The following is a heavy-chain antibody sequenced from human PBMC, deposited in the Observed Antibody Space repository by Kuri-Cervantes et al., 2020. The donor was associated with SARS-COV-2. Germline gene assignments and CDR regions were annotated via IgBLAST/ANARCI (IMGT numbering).Heavy chain of an antibody. J-gene: IGHJ3*02. Sequence: GGSLRLSCAASGFTFSSYWMSWVRQAPGKGLEWVANIKQDGSEKYYVDSVKGRFTISRDNAKNSLYLQMNSLRAEDTAVYYCAKDHLKWLVPKTDAFDIWGQGTMVTVSS. V-gene: IGHV3-7*03. D-gene: IGHD6-19*01. CDR1: GFTFSSYW. CDR2: IKQDGSEK. CDR3: AKDHLKWLVPKTDAFDI.